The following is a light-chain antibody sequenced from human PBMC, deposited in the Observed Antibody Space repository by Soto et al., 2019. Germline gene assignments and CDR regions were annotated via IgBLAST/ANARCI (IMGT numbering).Light chain of an antibody. V-gene: IGKV3-20*01. CDR2: GAS. CDR3: QYYYESSP. CDR1: QLFSSN. J-gene: IGKJ4*01. Sequence: EIVLTQSPGTLSLSPGESVTLSCLASQLFSSNLAWYQHKPGQAPRLLICGASSRATGIADRFSGSGSGTDFTLTISRLEPEDFAVYYCQYYYESSPFGRGTKVDIK.